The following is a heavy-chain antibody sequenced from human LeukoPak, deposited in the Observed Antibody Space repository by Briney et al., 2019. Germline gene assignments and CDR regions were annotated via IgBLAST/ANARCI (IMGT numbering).Heavy chain of an antibody. CDR3: ARTVGGYKYWFDP. CDR1: GYTFTGYY. CDR2: INPNSGGT. J-gene: IGHJ5*02. Sequence: ASVKVSCKASGYTFTGYYMHWVRQAPGQGLEWMGWINPNSGGTNYAQKFQGRVTITADKSTSTAYMELSSLRSEDTAVYYCARTVGGYKYWFDPWGQGTLVTVSS. V-gene: IGHV1-2*02. D-gene: IGHD5-24*01.